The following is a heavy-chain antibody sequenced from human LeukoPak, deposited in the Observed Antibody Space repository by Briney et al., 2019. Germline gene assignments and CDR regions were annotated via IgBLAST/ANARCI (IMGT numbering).Heavy chain of an antibody. J-gene: IGHJ4*02. CDR1: GGSVSRNW. Sequence: PSETLSLTCAVSGGSVSRNWWSWVRQPPGKGLEWIGEIHHSGGTNYNPSLKSRVTISVDTSKNQFSLKLSSVTAADTAVYHCARDPSPDIAAAGTFDYWGQGTLVTVSS. CDR2: IHHSGGT. D-gene: IGHD6-13*01. CDR3: ARDPSPDIAAAGTFDY. V-gene: IGHV4-4*02.